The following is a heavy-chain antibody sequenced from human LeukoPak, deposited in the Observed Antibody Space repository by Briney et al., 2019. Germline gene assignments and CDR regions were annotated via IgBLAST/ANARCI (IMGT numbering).Heavy chain of an antibody. D-gene: IGHD3-22*01. CDR3: ARDVNYYDSSGYFQH. Sequence: ASVKVSCKASGYTFTSYYMHWVRQAPGQGLEWMGIINPSGGSTSYAQKFQGRVTMTRDMSTSTVYMELSSLRSEDTAVYYCARDVNYYDSSGYFQHWGQGTLVTVSS. J-gene: IGHJ1*01. V-gene: IGHV1-46*01. CDR2: INPSGGST. CDR1: GYTFTSYY.